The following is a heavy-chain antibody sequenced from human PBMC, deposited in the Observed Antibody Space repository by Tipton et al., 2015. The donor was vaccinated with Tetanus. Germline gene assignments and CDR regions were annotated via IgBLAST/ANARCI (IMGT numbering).Heavy chain of an antibody. J-gene: IGHJ4*02. D-gene: IGHD3-9*01. CDR3: ARRGGDFLTGYYDS. CDR2: IHPSGII. V-gene: IGHV4-34*01. Sequence: TLSLTCALYGGSFSDYYWTWIRQPPGKGLEWIGEIHPSGIINYSPSLRIRVTMLVETSENQFSLRLTSVTAADTAMYYCARRGGDFLTGYYDSWGQGTLVTVSS. CDR1: GGSFSDYY.